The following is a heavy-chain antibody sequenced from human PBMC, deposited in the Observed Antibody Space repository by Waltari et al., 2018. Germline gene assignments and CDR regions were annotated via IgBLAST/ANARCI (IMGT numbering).Heavy chain of an antibody. D-gene: IGHD3-9*01. Sequence: QLQLQESGPGLVKPSGTLSLTCTVFGDSMNSNSWWSWVRQSPEKGLEWVGQIHRSGRSNYNPSLESRVTISLDSSNSQFYLRLTSTTAADTAVYYCARDRGIGLFLDSWGQGTLVTVSP. CDR1: GDSMNSNSW. CDR2: IHRSGRS. J-gene: IGHJ1*01. V-gene: IGHV4-4*02. CDR3: ARDRGIGLFLDS.